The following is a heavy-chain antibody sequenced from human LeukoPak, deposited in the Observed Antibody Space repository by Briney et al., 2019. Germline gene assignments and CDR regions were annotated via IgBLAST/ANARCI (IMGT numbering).Heavy chain of an antibody. D-gene: IGHD1-7*01. V-gene: IGHV3-48*01. CDR2: ISSSSSTI. Sequence: PGGSLRLSCAASGFTFSSFSMNSVRQAPGKGLEWVSYISSSSSTIYYANSVKGRFTISRDNAKNSLYLQMNSLRAEDTAVYYCARVCFVEELYIDYWGQGTLVTVSS. CDR1: GFTFSSFS. J-gene: IGHJ4*02. CDR3: ARVCFVEELYIDY.